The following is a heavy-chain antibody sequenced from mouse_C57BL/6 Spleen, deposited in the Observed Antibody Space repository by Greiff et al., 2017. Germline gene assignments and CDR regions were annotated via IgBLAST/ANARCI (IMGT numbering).Heavy chain of an antibody. J-gene: IGHJ1*03. CDR3: TLITTVVGHWYFDV. V-gene: IGHV1-5*01. CDR1: GYTFTSYW. Sequence: VQLQQSGTVLARPGASVKMSCKTSGYTFTSYWMHWVKQRPGQGLEWIGAIYPGNSDTSYNQKFKGKAKLTAVTSASTAYMELSSLTNEDSAVYYCTLITTVVGHWYFDVWGTGTTVTVSS. CDR2: IYPGNSDT. D-gene: IGHD1-1*01.